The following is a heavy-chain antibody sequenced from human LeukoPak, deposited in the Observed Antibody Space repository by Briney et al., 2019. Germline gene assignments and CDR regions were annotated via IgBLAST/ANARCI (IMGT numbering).Heavy chain of an antibody. Sequence: PSETLSLTCAVSGGSISSSNWWSWVRQPPGKGLEWIGEIYHSGSTNYNPSLKSRVTISVDKSKNQFSLKLSSVTAADTAVYYCARDLYYDILTPPHAFDIWGQGTMVTVSS. J-gene: IGHJ3*02. CDR2: IYHSGST. CDR3: ARDLYYDILTPPHAFDI. CDR1: GGSISSSNW. V-gene: IGHV4-4*02. D-gene: IGHD3-9*01.